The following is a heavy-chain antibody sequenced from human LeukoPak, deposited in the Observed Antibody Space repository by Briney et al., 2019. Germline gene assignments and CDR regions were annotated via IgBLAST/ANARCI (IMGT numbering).Heavy chain of an antibody. CDR1: GYTFTGYY. V-gene: IGHV1-2*02. CDR2: INPNSGGT. J-gene: IGHJ5*02. Sequence: GASVKVSCKASGYTFTGYYMHWVRQAPGQGLEWMGWINPNSGGTNYAQKFQGRVTMTRDTSISTAYMELSRLRSDDTAVYYCASQLIVVVPAATPSGFDPWGQGTLVTVSS. CDR3: ASQLIVVVPAATPSGFDP. D-gene: IGHD2-2*01.